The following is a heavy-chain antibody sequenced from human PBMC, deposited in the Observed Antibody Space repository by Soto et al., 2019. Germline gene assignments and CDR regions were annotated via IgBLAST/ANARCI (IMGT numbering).Heavy chain of an antibody. D-gene: IGHD1-1*01. CDR1: GYTFSTYG. J-gene: IGHJ6*02. Sequence: ASVKVSCKVFGYTFSTYGLSWVRQAPGQGLEWMGWVSPYNGNTYYAPGLQGRVTMTTDTSTNTAYMSLRSLRSDDTAIYYCVRGGILEANRPYYYYGLDVWGQGTPVTV. V-gene: IGHV1-18*01. CDR2: VSPYNGNT. CDR3: VRGGILEANRPYYYYGLDV.